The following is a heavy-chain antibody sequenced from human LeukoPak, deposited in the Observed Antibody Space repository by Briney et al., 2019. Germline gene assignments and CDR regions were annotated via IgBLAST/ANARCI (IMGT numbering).Heavy chain of an antibody. Sequence: PGGSLRLSCAAAGFTFNSYGMPWVRQAPGKGLEWVAVIWSDGSNEYYAESLKGRFTISRDNSKDTVYLQLNSLRVEDTAVYYCARRSSGTYGFDCWGQGTLVTVST. D-gene: IGHD1-26*01. CDR2: IWSDGSNE. J-gene: IGHJ4*02. CDR3: ARRSSGTYGFDC. CDR1: GFTFNSYG. V-gene: IGHV3-33*01.